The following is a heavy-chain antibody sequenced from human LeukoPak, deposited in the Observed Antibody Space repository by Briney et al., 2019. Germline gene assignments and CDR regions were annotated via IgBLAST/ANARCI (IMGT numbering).Heavy chain of an antibody. CDR2: IYYSGST. Sequence: SETLSLTCTVSGGSISSYYWSWIRQPPGKGLEWIGYIYYSGSTNCNPSLKSRVTISVDTSKNQFSLKLSSVTAADTAVYYCAMSRYDFGAAFDIWGQGTMVTVSS. CDR1: GGSISSYY. J-gene: IGHJ3*02. CDR3: AMSRYDFGAAFDI. V-gene: IGHV4-59*01. D-gene: IGHD3-3*01.